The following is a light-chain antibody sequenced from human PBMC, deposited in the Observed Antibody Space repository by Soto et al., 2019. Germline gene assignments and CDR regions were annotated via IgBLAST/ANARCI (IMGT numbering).Light chain of an antibody. Sequence: DIPMTQSPSTLSASVGDRVTITCRASETINNWLAWYQQKPGIAPKLLIYDAYILESGVPSRFSGSASGTEFTLTISSLQPDDLATYYCQQYTSYSWTFGQGTKVDIK. CDR3: QQYTSYSWT. V-gene: IGKV1-5*01. J-gene: IGKJ1*01. CDR2: DAY. CDR1: ETINNW.